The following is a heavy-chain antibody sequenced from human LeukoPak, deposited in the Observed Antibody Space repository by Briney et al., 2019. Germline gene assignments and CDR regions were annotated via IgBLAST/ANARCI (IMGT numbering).Heavy chain of an antibody. J-gene: IGHJ4*02. CDR2: IYSGGST. Sequence: GGSLRLSCAASGFTFSSYGMHWVRQAPGKGLEWVSVIYSGGSTHYADSVKGRFTISRDNSKNTLYLQMNSLRAEDTAVYYCARGYSSSLIDYWGQGTLVTVSS. CDR1: GFTFSSYG. CDR3: ARGYSSSLIDY. D-gene: IGHD6-6*01. V-gene: IGHV3-53*01.